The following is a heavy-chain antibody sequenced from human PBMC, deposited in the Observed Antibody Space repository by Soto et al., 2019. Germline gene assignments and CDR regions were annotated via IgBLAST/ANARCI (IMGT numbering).Heavy chain of an antibody. J-gene: IGHJ4*02. D-gene: IGHD3-10*01. CDR3: AKAGSHGSGSYYLPYVDY. Sequence: EVQLVESGGGLVQPGRSLRLSCAASGFTFDDYAMHWVRQAPGKGLEWGSGISWNSGSIGYADSVKGRFTISRDNAKNSLYLQMNSLRAEDTALYYCAKAGSHGSGSYYLPYVDYWGQGTLVTVSS. CDR1: GFTFDDYA. V-gene: IGHV3-9*01. CDR2: ISWNSGSI.